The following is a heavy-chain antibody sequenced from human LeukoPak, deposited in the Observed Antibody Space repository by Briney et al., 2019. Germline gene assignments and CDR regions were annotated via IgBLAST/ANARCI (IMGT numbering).Heavy chain of an antibody. CDR3: VRLGPPSPECYHY. CDR1: GFTFSSYW. V-gene: IGHV3-74*01. J-gene: IGHJ4*02. D-gene: IGHD2-21*01. Sequence: PGGSLRLSCAASGFTFSSYWMHWVRQAPGKGLVWVSRSNSDESSTTYADSVNGRFTISRDNAKNTLYLQMRSLRAEDKAVYYCVRLGPPSPECYHYWGRGTLVTVSS. CDR2: SNSDESST.